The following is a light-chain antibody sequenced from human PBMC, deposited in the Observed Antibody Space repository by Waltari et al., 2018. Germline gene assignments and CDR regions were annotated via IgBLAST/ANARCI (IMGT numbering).Light chain of an antibody. J-gene: IGLJ1*01. CDR2: EGS. V-gene: IGLV2-23*01. CDR1: SSDVGSYNL. Sequence: QSALTQPASVSGSPGQSITISCTGTSSDVGSYNLVSWYQQHPGKAPKLMIYEGSKRPSGVSNRFSGSKSGNTASLTISGLQAEDEADYYCCSYAGSSFYVFGTVTKVTVL. CDR3: CSYAGSSFYV.